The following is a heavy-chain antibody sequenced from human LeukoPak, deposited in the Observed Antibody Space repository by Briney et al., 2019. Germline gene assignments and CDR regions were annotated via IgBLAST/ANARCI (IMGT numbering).Heavy chain of an antibody. CDR1: GFTFSSYA. Sequence: PGGSLRLSCAASGFTFSSYALTWVRQAPGKGLEWVSSVSHSGTTTYYADSVKGRFTISRDNSKNTLFLQMNSLRAEDTAVYYCANVIGNLLSLYCHGVDVWGQGTTVTVSS. J-gene: IGHJ6*02. V-gene: IGHV3-23*01. CDR2: VSHSGTTT. CDR3: ANVIGNLLSLYCHGVDV. D-gene: IGHD3-10*01.